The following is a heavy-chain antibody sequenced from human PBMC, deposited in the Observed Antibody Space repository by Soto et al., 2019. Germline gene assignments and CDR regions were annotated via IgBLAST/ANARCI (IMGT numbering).Heavy chain of an antibody. CDR1: GFSFRNYW. CDR3: ARGGLEPFDY. CDR2: ISDYGRV. J-gene: IGHJ4*02. Sequence: PGGSLRLSCAASGFSFRNYWMHWVRQAPGKGLVWVSRISDYGRVNYADSVEGRLTISRDDAKSELYLQMSSLRLEETAGYYCARGGLEPFDYLGQGALVTVSS. D-gene: IGHD1-1*01. V-gene: IGHV3-74*01.